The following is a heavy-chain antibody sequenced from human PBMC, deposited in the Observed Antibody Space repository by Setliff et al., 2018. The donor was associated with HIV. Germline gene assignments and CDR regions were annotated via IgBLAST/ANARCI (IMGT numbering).Heavy chain of an antibody. J-gene: IGHJ4*02. CDR1: GDTFTSYY. Sequence: GASVKVSCKASGDTFTSYYMHWVRRAPGQGLEWMGMISPSGASTKYAQRLQGRVTLTRDTSSSTVYVELSSLRSDDTAVYYCARDNSDYGDSAYFDYWGQGTLVTVSS. CDR3: ARDNSDYGDSAYFDY. CDR2: ISPSGAST. D-gene: IGHD4-17*01. V-gene: IGHV1-46*01.